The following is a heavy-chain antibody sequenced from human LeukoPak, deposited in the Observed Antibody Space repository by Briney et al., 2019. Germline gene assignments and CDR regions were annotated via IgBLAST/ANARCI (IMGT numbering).Heavy chain of an antibody. D-gene: IGHD3-22*01. Sequence: SETLSLTCTVSGGSISSYYWSWIRQPPGKGLEGIGYIYYSGSTNYNPSLKSRVTISVDTSKNQFSLKLSSVTAADTAVYYCARLWGYYDSSGYYTIYYYYGMDVWGQGTTVTVSS. J-gene: IGHJ6*02. CDR3: ARLWGYYDSSGYYTIYYYYGMDV. CDR1: GGSISSYY. CDR2: IYYSGST. V-gene: IGHV4-59*08.